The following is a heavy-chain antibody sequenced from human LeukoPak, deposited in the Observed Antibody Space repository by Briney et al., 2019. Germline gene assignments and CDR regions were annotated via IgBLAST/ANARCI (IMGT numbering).Heavy chain of an antibody. Sequence: GGSLRLSCAASGFTFSSYSMNWVRQAPGKGLEWVSSISSSSSYIYYADSVKGRFTISRDNAKNSLYLQMNSLRAEDTAVYYCARADSSSYLFDYWGQGTLVTVPS. V-gene: IGHV3-21*01. CDR3: ARADSSSYLFDY. CDR1: GFTFSSYS. CDR2: ISSSSSYI. J-gene: IGHJ4*02. D-gene: IGHD6-13*01.